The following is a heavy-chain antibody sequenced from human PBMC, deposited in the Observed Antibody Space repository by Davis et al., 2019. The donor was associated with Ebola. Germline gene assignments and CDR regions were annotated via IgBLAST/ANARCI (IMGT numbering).Heavy chain of an antibody. J-gene: IGHJ5*02. V-gene: IGHV3-23*01. Sequence: GGSLRLSCAASGFTFSSYAMSWVRQAPGKGLEWVSAISGSGGSTYYADSVKGRFTISRDNAKNSLYLQMNSLRAEDTAVYYCASSGVEDFWSGYYTGLGDNWFDPWGQGTLVTVSS. CDR1: GFTFSSYA. D-gene: IGHD3-3*01. CDR2: ISGSGGST. CDR3: ASSGVEDFWSGYYTGLGDNWFDP.